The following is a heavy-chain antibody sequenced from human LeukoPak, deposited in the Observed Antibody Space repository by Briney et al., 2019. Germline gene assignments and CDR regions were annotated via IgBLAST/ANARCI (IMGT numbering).Heavy chain of an antibody. V-gene: IGHV1-2*02. CDR1: GYTFTGYY. Sequence: ASVKVSCKASGYTFTGYYMHWVRQAPGQGLEWMGWINPNSGGTNYAQKFQGRVTMTRDTSISTAYMELSRLRSDDTAVYYCARNSNLGDYYDSSGGLDYYYYYMDVWGKGTTVTVSS. D-gene: IGHD3-22*01. CDR2: INPNSGGT. CDR3: ARNSNLGDYYDSSGGLDYYYYYMDV. J-gene: IGHJ6*03.